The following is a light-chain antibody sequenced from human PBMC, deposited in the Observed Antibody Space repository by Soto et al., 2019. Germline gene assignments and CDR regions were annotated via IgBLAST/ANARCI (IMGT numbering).Light chain of an antibody. CDR1: QSVSSN. CDR3: QQYNNWPQT. CDR2: GAS. V-gene: IGKV3-15*01. Sequence: ETVITQSPATLSVSPGERATLSCTASQSVSSNLAWYQQKPGQAPRLLIYGASTRATGIPARFSGSGSGTEFTLTISSLQSEDFAVYYCQQYNNWPQTFGQGTKVDIK. J-gene: IGKJ1*01.